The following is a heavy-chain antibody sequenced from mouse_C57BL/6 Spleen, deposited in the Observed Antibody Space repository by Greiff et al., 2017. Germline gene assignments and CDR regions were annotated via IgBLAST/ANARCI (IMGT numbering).Heavy chain of an antibody. CDR2: IDPEDGET. CDR1: GFNIKDYY. J-gene: IGHJ4*01. Sequence: DVKLQESGAELVKPGASVKLSCTASGFNIKDYYMHWVKQRTEQGLEWIGRIDPEDGETKYAPKFQGKATITADTSSNTAYLQLSSLTSEDTAVYYCARSDAITTDYAMDYWGQGTSVTVSS. V-gene: IGHV14-2*01. CDR3: ARSDAITTDYAMDY. D-gene: IGHD1-1*01.